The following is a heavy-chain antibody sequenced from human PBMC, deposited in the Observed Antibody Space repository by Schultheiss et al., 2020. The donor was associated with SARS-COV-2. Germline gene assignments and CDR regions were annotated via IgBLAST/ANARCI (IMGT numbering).Heavy chain of an antibody. Sequence: GGSLRLSCAASGFTFSSYSMNWVRQAPGKGLEWVSVIYSGGSTYYADSVKGRFTISRHNSKNTLYLQMNSLRAEDTAVYYCARSQGQLLYDAFDIWGQGTMVTVAS. CDR2: IYSGGST. V-gene: IGHV3-53*04. CDR3: ARSQGQLLYDAFDI. J-gene: IGHJ3*02. CDR1: GFTFSSYS. D-gene: IGHD2-2*02.